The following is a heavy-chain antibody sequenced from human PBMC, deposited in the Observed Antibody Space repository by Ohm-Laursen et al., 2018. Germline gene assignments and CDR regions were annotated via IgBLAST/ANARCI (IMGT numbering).Heavy chain of an antibody. CDR1: GASISSDY. CDR3: AGPYRGSTGSLDY. D-gene: IGHD3-10*01. J-gene: IGHJ4*02. Sequence: SETLSLTCTVSGASISSDYWSWIRQPPGKGLEWIGYVANGVSTNYIPSLKSRVTISGNTSKNEFSLKLNSATAADTAIYYCAGPYRGSTGSLDYWGQGILVTVSS. CDR2: VANGVST. V-gene: IGHV4-59*08.